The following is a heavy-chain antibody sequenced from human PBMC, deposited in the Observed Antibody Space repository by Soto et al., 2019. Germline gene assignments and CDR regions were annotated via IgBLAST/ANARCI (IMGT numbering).Heavy chain of an antibody. CDR1: GGSISSGGYY. D-gene: IGHD6-13*01. V-gene: IGHV4-31*02. Sequence: LCGGSISSGGYYWSWIRQHPGKGLEWIGYIYYSGSTYYNPSLKSRVTISVDTSKNQFSLKLSSVTAADTAVYYCARAYSSSKLFDYWGQGTLVTVSS. J-gene: IGHJ4*02. CDR3: ARAYSSSKLFDY. CDR2: IYYSGST.